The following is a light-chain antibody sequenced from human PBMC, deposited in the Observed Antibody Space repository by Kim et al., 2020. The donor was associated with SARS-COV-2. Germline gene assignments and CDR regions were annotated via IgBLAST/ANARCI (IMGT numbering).Light chain of an antibody. CDR1: QSISSW. Sequence: DIQMTQSLSTVSASVGDRVTITCRASQSISSWLAWYQQKPGKAPKLLIYKASSLESGVPPRFSGGGSGTDFTLTINSLQPDDFATYYCQQYSSYPLTFGGGTKLEIK. V-gene: IGKV1-5*03. CDR2: KAS. J-gene: IGKJ4*01. CDR3: QQYSSYPLT.